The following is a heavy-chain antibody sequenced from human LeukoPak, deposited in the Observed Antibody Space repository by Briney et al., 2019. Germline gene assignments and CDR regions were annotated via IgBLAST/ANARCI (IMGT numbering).Heavy chain of an antibody. CDR1: RFTFRSYA. Sequence: GGSLRLSCAASRFTFRSYAMHWVRQAPGKGLEWVAVIWYDGSNKYCADSVKGRFTISRDNSKNTLYLQMNSLRAEDTAVYYCARDIVGGWYMAFDYWGQGTLVTVSS. V-gene: IGHV3-33*08. CDR3: ARDIVGGWYMAFDY. J-gene: IGHJ4*02. CDR2: IWYDGSNK. D-gene: IGHD6-19*01.